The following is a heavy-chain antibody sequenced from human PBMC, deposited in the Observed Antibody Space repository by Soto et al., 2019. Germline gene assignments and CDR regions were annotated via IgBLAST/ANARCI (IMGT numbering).Heavy chain of an antibody. CDR1: GGSITSSY. V-gene: IGHV4-59*01. CDR2: IYDAGISGYTPST. Sequence: SETLSLTCTVSGGSITSSYWSWIRRPPGKGLEWVAYIYDAGISGYTPSTSYNPSLKSRVTMSVDTSKSQFSLKLTSVTAADTAVYYCARGEDAFFYYGLDVWGQGITVTVSS. CDR3: ARGEDAFFYYGLDV. J-gene: IGHJ6*02.